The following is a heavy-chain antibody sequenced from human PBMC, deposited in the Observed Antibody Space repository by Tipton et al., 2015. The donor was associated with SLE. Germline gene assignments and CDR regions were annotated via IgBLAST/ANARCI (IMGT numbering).Heavy chain of an antibody. D-gene: IGHD4-17*01. CDR2: IHSGGHT. CDR1: TFSFSNYI. J-gene: IGHJ4*02. V-gene: IGHV3-23*03. Sequence: SLRLSCLVSTFSFSNYIMNWVRQAPGKGLECVSVIHSGGHTEYVDSVKGRFSIYREISKNTLYLQMNSLRGDDTAVYYCAKWFYGDKGYFDSWGQGTLVTVSS. CDR3: AKWFYGDKGYFDS.